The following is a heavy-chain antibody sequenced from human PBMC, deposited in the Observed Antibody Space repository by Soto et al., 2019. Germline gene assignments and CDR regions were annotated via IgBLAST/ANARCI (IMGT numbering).Heavy chain of an antibody. D-gene: IGHD6-19*01. CDR2: INGDGSVT. CDR3: GRVKETSGWGGFDY. V-gene: IGHV3-74*01. Sequence: EVQLVESGGGLVQPGGSLRLSCTASGFTFSGFWMHWVRQAPGKGLVWVSRINGDGSVTNYADSVKGRFTISRDNAKNTLYLPMNRLRVEDTAGYYFGRVKETSGWGGFDYWGQGTLVTVSS. CDR1: GFTFSGFW. J-gene: IGHJ4*02.